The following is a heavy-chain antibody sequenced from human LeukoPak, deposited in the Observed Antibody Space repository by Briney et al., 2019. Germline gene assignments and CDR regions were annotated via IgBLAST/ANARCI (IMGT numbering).Heavy chain of an antibody. CDR2: ISWNSGSI. J-gene: IGHJ4*02. D-gene: IGHD5-18*01. CDR3: AKSGYSYGYVDY. Sequence: PGRSLRLSCAASGFTFDDYAMHWVRQAPGKGLEWVSGISWNSGSIGYADSVKGRFTISRDNAKNSLYLQMNSLRAEDTALYYCAKSGYSYGYVDYWGQGTLVTVSS. V-gene: IGHV3-9*01. CDR1: GFTFDDYA.